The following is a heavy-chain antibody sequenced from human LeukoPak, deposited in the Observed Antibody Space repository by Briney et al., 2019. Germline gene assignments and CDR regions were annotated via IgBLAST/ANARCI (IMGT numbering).Heavy chain of an antibody. J-gene: IGHJ4*02. CDR3: ARVGGYSGSYYYFDN. CDR2: VYTSGST. D-gene: IGHD1-26*01. Sequence: SETLSLTCTVSGGSLSSGTFYWSWIRQPAGKGLEWIGRVYTSGSTDYNSSFMSRVTISIGTSKNQFFLKLSSVTAADTAVYYCARVGGYSGSYYYFDNWGQGTLVTVSS. V-gene: IGHV4-61*02. CDR1: GGSLSSGTFY.